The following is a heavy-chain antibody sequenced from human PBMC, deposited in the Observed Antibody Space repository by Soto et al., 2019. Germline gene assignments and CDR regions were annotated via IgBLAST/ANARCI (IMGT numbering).Heavy chain of an antibody. J-gene: IGHJ3*02. CDR1: GYTFTSYH. CDR3: ARDREDIVVVVAATFLGAFDI. D-gene: IGHD2-15*01. Sequence: ASVKVSCKASGYTFTSYHITWVRQAPGQGLEWMGWISAYNGNTSYAQKFQGRVTMTTDTSTTTAYMELSSLRSEDTAVYYCARDREDIVVVVAATFLGAFDIWGQGTMVTVS. CDR2: ISAYNGNT. V-gene: IGHV1-18*01.